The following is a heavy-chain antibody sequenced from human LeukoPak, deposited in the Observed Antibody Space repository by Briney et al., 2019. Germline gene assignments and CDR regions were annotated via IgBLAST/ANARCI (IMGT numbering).Heavy chain of an antibody. CDR2: ISGSGGST. J-gene: IGHJ4*02. Sequence: GGSLRLSCAASGFTFSSYAVSWVRHSPGKGLEWVSAISGSGGSTYYADSVKGRFTISRDNSKNKLYLQMNSLRAEDTAVYHCARDGDHFDYWGQGTLVTVSS. CDR1: GFTFSSYA. V-gene: IGHV3-23*01. D-gene: IGHD4-17*01. CDR3: ARDGDHFDY.